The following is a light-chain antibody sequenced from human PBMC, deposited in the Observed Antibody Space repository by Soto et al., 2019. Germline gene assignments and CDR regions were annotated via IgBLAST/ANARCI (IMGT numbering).Light chain of an antibody. V-gene: IGLV2-14*01. CDR3: SSYTSSVAHV. CDR2: EVS. Sequence: QSALTQPDSVSGSPGQSITIPCTGTSSDIGGYNDVSWYQQHPGKAPKLMIYEVSHRPSGISNRFSGSKSGNTASLTISGLQAEDEADYYCSSYTSSVAHVFGTGTKVTVL. CDR1: SSDIGGYND. J-gene: IGLJ1*01.